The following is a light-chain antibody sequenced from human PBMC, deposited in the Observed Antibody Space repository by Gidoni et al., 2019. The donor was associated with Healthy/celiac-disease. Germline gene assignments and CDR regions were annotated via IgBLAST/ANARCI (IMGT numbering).Light chain of an antibody. Sequence: QSVLTQPPSASGTPGQRVTISCSGSSSNIGSNTVNWYQQLPGTAPKHLIYSNNQRPSGVPDRFSGSKSGTSASRAISGLQSEDEADYYCAAWDDSLNGYVVFGGGTKLTVL. CDR1: SSNIGSNT. CDR2: SNN. J-gene: IGLJ2*01. CDR3: AAWDDSLNGYVV. V-gene: IGLV1-44*01.